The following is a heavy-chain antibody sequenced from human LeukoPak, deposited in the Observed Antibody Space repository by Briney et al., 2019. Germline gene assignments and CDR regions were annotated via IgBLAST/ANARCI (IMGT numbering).Heavy chain of an antibody. J-gene: IGHJ4*02. CDR3: VRSQLQYCTTTSCYVFDS. CDR1: GFIFSSYG. D-gene: IGHD2-2*01. Sequence: PGGSLRLSCVTSGFIFSSYGFHGVRQAPGKGLEWVAVISFDGSEKYYADSAKGRFSISTDYSRNTLYLEMNSLRADDTAVYYCVRSQLQYCTTTSCYVFDSWGQGTLVTVSS. V-gene: IGHV3-30*19. CDR2: ISFDGSEK.